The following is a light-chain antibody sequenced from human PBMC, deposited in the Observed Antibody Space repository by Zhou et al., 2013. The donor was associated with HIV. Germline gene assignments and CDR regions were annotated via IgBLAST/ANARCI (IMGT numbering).Light chain of an antibody. Sequence: QSVLTQPSSVSGAPGQRVTISCTGTFSNIGAGYDVHWYQQLPGTAPKLLIYDNIKRPSGVPGRFSGSKSGTSASLTITGLQAEDEADYYCQSFDTTLRGSLFGGGTKLTVL. CDR1: FSNIGAGYD. V-gene: IGLV1-40*01. CDR2: DNI. CDR3: QSFDTTLRGSL. J-gene: IGLJ2*01.